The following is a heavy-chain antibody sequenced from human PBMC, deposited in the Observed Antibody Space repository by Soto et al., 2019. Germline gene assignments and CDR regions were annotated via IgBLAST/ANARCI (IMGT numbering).Heavy chain of an antibody. Sequence: ASVKVSCKASGYTFTSYDINWVRQATGQGLEWMGWMNPNSGNTGYAQKFQGRVTMTRNTSISTAYMEMSSLRSEDTAVYYCARGRTGPTAQSLGYWGQGTLVTVSS. CDR1: GYTFTSYD. D-gene: IGHD1-7*01. V-gene: IGHV1-8*01. CDR3: ARGRTGPTAQSLGY. J-gene: IGHJ4*02. CDR2: MNPNSGNT.